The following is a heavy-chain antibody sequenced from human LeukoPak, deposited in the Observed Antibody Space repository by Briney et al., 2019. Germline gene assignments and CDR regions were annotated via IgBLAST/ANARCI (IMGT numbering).Heavy chain of an antibody. CDR3: AKDGSSGSYSDY. Sequence: GGSLRLSCAAPGFTFDDYAMHWVRQAPGKGLEWVSLIIGDGTNTYYADSVKGRFTISRDNSKNSLYLQMNSLRTEDTALYYCAKDGSSGSYSDYWGQGTLVTVSS. V-gene: IGHV3-43*02. J-gene: IGHJ4*02. CDR1: GFTFDDYA. CDR2: IIGDGTNT. D-gene: IGHD1-26*01.